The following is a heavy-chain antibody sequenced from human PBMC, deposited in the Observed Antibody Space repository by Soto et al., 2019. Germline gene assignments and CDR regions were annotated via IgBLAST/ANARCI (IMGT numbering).Heavy chain of an antibody. CDR1: GGSISSYNW. J-gene: IGHJ6*02. D-gene: IGHD2-2*01. CDR3: ARVVGVTSTSPYGMDV. V-gene: IGHV4-4*02. Sequence: TSETLSLTCAVSGGSISSYNWWAWVRQPPGKGLECIGEIHHSGSTKYNPSLKSRVTISLDKSKKQISLKLSSVTAADTAVYYCARVVGVTSTSPYGMDVWGQGTTVTVSS. CDR2: IHHSGST.